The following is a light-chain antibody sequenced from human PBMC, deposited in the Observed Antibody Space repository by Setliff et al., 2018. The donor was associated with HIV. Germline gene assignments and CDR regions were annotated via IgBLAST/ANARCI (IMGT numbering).Light chain of an antibody. J-gene: IGLJ1*01. CDR3: RSYTSSNTGV. CDR2: DVS. Sequence: AMTQPASVSGSPGQSITISCAGPGSAFGGYNYVSWYQQHPGKAPKLMMYDVSNRPSGVSDRFSGSRAGHTASLTISGLQAEDEAVYYCRSYTSSNTGVFGNGTKVTV. CDR1: GSAFGGYNY. V-gene: IGLV2-14*03.